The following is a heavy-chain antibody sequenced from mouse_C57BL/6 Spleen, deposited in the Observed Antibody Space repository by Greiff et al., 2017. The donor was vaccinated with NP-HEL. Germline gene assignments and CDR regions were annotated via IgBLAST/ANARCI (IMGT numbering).Heavy chain of an antibody. Sequence: QVQLQQPGAELVKPGASVKLSCKASGYTFTSYWMHWVKQRPGQGLEWIGMIHPNSGSTNYNEKFKSKATLTVDKPSSTAYMQLSSLTSEDSAVYYCARAPSYSFDYWGQGTTLTVSS. CDR3: ARAPSYSFDY. CDR2: IHPNSGST. CDR1: GYTFTSYW. J-gene: IGHJ2*01. V-gene: IGHV1-64*01. D-gene: IGHD2-10*01.